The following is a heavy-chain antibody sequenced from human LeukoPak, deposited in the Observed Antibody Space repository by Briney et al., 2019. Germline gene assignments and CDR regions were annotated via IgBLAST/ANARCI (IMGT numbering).Heavy chain of an antibody. V-gene: IGHV4-59*08. CDR1: GGSISSYY. Sequence: SETLSLTCTVSGGSISSYYWSWIRQPPGKGLEWIGYIYYSGSTNYDPSLKSRVTISVDTSKNQFSLKLSSVTAADTAVYYCARGGLTMVRGVIIDNWFDPWGQGTLVTVSS. CDR3: ARGGLTMVRGVIIDNWFDP. D-gene: IGHD3-10*01. CDR2: IYYSGST. J-gene: IGHJ5*02.